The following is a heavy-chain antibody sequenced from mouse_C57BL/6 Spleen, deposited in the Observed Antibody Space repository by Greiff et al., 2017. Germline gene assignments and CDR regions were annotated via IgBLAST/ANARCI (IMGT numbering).Heavy chain of an antibody. Sequence: VQLKQSGPGLAKPSQTLSLTCSVTGYSITSDYWNWIRKFPGNKLEYMGYISYSGSTYYNPSLKSRISITRDTSKNQYYLQLNSVTTEDTATYYCARGGNPYYGSRYFDVWGTGTTVTVSS. CDR1: GYSITSDY. V-gene: IGHV3-8*01. J-gene: IGHJ1*03. D-gene: IGHD1-1*01. CDR3: ARGGNPYYGSRYFDV. CDR2: ISYSGST.